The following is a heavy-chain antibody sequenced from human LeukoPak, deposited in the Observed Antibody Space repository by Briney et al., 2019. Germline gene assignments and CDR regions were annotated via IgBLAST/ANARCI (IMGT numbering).Heavy chain of an antibody. CDR2: ISYTGST. J-gene: IGHJ5*02. V-gene: IGHV4-59*11. CDR3: ARGYSSPTTSYVRWLDP. D-gene: IGHD2-2*01. Sequence: SETLSLTCTVSDGSIGSHYWHWIRQSPEKGLEWIGYISYTGSTRYNPSLESRVTASVDTSKNQFSLKLRSVTAADTAVYYCARGYSSPTTSYVRWLDPWGQGTQVTVSS. CDR1: DGSIGSHY.